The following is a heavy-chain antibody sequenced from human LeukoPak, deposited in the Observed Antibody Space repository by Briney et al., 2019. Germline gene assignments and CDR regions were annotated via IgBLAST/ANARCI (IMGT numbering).Heavy chain of an antibody. Sequence: GASVKVSCKASGYTFTGYYMHWVRQAPGQGLEWMGWINPNSGGTNCAQKFQGRVTMTRDTSISTAYMELSRLRSDDTAVYYCARSGSSGARAHFQHWGQGTLVTVSS. CDR2: INPNSGGT. V-gene: IGHV1-2*02. J-gene: IGHJ1*01. CDR1: GYTFTGYY. D-gene: IGHD6-19*01. CDR3: ARSGSSGARAHFQH.